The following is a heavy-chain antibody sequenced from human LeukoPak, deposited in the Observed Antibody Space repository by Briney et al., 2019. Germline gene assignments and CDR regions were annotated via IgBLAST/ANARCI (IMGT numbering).Heavy chain of an antibody. CDR1: GFTFSSYA. CDR2: ISSSSSYI. Sequence: GGSLRLSCAASGFTFSSYAMHWVRQAPGKGLEWVSSISSSSSYIYYADSVKGRFTISRDNAKNSLYLQMNSLRAEDTAVYYCARDSVSGSYPIPFDYWGQGTLVTVSS. CDR3: ARDSVSGSYPIPFDY. J-gene: IGHJ4*02. D-gene: IGHD3-10*01. V-gene: IGHV3-21*01.